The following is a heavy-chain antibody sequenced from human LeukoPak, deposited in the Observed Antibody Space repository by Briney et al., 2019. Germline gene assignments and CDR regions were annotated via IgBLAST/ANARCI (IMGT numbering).Heavy chain of an antibody. D-gene: IGHD2-2*02. CDR2: IYTSGST. CDR3: ARVYCSSTSCYTGLGYNWFDP. Sequence: SQTLSLTCTVSGGSICSGSYYWSWIRQPAGKGLEWIGRIYTSGSTNYNPSLKSRVTISVDTSKNQFSLKLSSVTAADTAVYYCARVYCSSTSCYTGLGYNWFDPWGQGTLVTVSS. J-gene: IGHJ5*02. CDR1: GGSICSGSYY. V-gene: IGHV4-61*02.